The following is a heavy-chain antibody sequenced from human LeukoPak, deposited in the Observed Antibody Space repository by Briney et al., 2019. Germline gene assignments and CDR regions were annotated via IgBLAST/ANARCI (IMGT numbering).Heavy chain of an antibody. Sequence: PSATLSLTCTVSGASITIGAESYHWGWIRQPPGKGLEWIGTIYYTGISYYNPSLESRVTSSLDTSKNQFSLTLNSVTAADTAVHYCVRADYNGGNPGSFDIWGRGTMVTVSS. V-gene: IGHV4-39*07. CDR3: VRADYNGGNPGSFDI. CDR1: GASITIGAESYH. D-gene: IGHD2-8*01. CDR2: IYYTGIS. J-gene: IGHJ3*02.